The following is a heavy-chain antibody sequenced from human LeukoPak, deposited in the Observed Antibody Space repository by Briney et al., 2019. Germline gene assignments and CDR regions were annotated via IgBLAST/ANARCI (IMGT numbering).Heavy chain of an antibody. D-gene: IGHD4-23*01. Sequence: SETLSLACAVYGVSFSGYYWSWIRQPPGKGLEWIGEINHSGSTNYNPSLKSRVTISVDTSKNQFSLKLSSVTAADTAVYYCARDGGNTGLDYWGQGTLVTVSS. CDR2: INHSGST. J-gene: IGHJ4*02. CDR3: ARDGGNTGLDY. CDR1: GVSFSGYY. V-gene: IGHV4-34*01.